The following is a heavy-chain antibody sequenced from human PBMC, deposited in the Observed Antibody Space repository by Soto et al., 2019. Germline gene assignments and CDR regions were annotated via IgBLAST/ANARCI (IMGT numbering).Heavy chain of an antibody. D-gene: IGHD6-13*01. Sequence: QVQLQESGPGLVKPSETLSLTCTVSGGSISHYYWSWIRQPPGKGLEWIGYIYYSGSANYNPSLKSRVIISVDTSKNQFSLKLSSVTAADTAVYFCARGGSSGSGAWYFDLWGRGTLVTVSS. V-gene: IGHV4-59*01. CDR1: GGSISHYY. CDR2: IYYSGSA. CDR3: ARGGSSGSGAWYFDL. J-gene: IGHJ2*01.